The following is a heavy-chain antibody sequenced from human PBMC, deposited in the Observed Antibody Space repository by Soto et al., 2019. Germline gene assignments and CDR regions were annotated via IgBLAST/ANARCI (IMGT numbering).Heavy chain of an antibody. Sequence: QVQLVESGGGVVQPGRSLRLSCAASGFTYSSYDMHWVRQTPGKGLEWVAVIWYDGSKKYYADSVKGRFTISRDDCKNTLYLQMNSLRAEDTAVYYCARVEAARLFDYWGQGTLVTVSS. J-gene: IGHJ4*02. D-gene: IGHD6-6*01. CDR1: GFTYSSYD. V-gene: IGHV3-33*01. CDR3: ARVEAARLFDY. CDR2: IWYDGSKK.